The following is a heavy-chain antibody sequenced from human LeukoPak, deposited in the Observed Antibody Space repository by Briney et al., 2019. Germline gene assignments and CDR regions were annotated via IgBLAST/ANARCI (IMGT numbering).Heavy chain of an antibody. CDR3: AKVGGSSPETDY. CDR1: GFTFSSYS. D-gene: IGHD1-26*01. CDR2: ISSSSSYI. V-gene: IGHV3-21*04. J-gene: IGHJ4*02. Sequence: GGSLRLSCAASGFTFSSYSMNWVRQAPGKGLEWVSSISSSSSYIYYADSVKGRFTISRDNSKNTLYLQMNSLRSEDTALYYCAKVGGSSPETDYWGQGTLVTVSS.